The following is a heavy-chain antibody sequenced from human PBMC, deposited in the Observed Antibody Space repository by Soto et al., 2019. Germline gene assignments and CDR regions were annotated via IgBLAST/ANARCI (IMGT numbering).Heavy chain of an antibody. CDR1: GFTFSSYA. Sequence: PGGSLRLSCAASGFTFSSYAMSWVRQAPGKGLEWGSAISGSGGSTYYVDSVKGRFTISRDNSKNTRYLQMNSLRAEDTAVYYCAKDPLRFLEWLNCYFDYWGQGTLVTVSS. D-gene: IGHD3-3*01. V-gene: IGHV3-23*01. CDR3: AKDPLRFLEWLNCYFDY. J-gene: IGHJ4*02. CDR2: ISGSGGST.